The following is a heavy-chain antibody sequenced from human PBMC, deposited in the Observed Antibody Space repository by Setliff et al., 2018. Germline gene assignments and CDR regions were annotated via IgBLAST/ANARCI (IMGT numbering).Heavy chain of an antibody. CDR1: GGSISSGGYY. V-gene: IGHV3-23*01. D-gene: IGHD2-2*01. J-gene: IGHJ5*02. Sequence: PSETLSLTCTVSGGSISSGGYYWSWIRQHPGKGLEWVSAISGSGGSTYYADSVKGRFTISRDNSKNTLYLQMNSLRAEDTAVYYCAKHPIRWPYCTSTSCLNWFDPWGQGTLVTVSS. CDR3: AKHPIRWPYCTSTSCLNWFDP. CDR2: ISGSGGST.